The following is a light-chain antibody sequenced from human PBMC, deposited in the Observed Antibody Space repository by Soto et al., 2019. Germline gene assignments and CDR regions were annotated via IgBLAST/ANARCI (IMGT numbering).Light chain of an antibody. CDR1: QSVSSY. Sequence: EIVLTQSPATLSLSPGERATLSCRASQSVSSYLAWYQQKPGQAPRLLIYDASNRATGIPARFSGSGSGTDFTLTIRNLEPEDFAVYSCQQRSNWPITFGQVTRLEIK. V-gene: IGKV3-11*01. CDR2: DAS. J-gene: IGKJ5*01. CDR3: QQRSNWPIT.